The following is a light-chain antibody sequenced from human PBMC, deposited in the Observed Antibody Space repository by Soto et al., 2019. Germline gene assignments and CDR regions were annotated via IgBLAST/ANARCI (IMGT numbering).Light chain of an antibody. J-gene: IGKJ4*01. CDR2: LGS. CDR1: QNLLHSNGYNY. Sequence: DIVMTQSPLSLPVTPGEPASISCRSSQNLLHSNGYNYLDWYLQKPGQSPQLLIFLGSNRASGVPDRFSGSGSGTDFTLKISRVEADDVGVYYCMQSLQTPLTFGGGTKVESK. CDR3: MQSLQTPLT. V-gene: IGKV2-28*01.